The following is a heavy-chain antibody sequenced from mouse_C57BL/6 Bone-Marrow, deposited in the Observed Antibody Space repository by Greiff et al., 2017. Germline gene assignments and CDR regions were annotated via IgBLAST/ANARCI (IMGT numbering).Heavy chain of an antibody. V-gene: IGHV5-4*01. CDR2: ISDGGSYT. D-gene: IGHD1-1*01. CDR3: ARDPYYYGSSPWFAY. J-gene: IGHJ3*01. Sequence: EVNVVESGGGLVKPGGSLKLSCAASGFTFSSYAMSWVRQTPEKRLEWVATISDGGSYTYYPDNVKGRFTISRDNAKNNLYLQRSHLKSEDTAMYYCARDPYYYGSSPWFAYWGQGTLVTVSA. CDR1: GFTFSSYA.